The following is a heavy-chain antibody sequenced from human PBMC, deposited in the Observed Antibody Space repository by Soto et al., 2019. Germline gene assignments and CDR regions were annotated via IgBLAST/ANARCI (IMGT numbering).Heavy chain of an antibody. J-gene: IGHJ4*02. V-gene: IGHV3-53*01. D-gene: IGHD6-13*01. Sequence: EVQLVESGGGLIQPGGSLRLYCAASGFTVSNNYMRWVRQAPGKGLEWVSLIYSGGSTHYADSVKGRFTISRDNSKNTLYLQMNSLRVEDTAVYYCARDPPGIAASGGGGWGQGTLVTVSS. CDR2: IYSGGST. CDR3: ARDPPGIAASGGGG. CDR1: GFTVSNNY.